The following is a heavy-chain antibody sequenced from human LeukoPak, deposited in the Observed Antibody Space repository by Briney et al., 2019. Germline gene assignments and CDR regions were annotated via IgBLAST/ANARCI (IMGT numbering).Heavy chain of an antibody. V-gene: IGHV3-23*01. Sequence: PGGSLRLSCVASEFTFSSYAMRWVRQAPGKGLEWVSAISGSGASTYYADSVKGRFTISRDNSKNTLYLQMNSLRAEDTAVYYCAKRSTTGGDDYWGQGTLVTVSS. D-gene: IGHD4-17*01. CDR2: ISGSGAST. CDR3: AKRSTTGGDDY. CDR1: EFTFSSYA. J-gene: IGHJ4*02.